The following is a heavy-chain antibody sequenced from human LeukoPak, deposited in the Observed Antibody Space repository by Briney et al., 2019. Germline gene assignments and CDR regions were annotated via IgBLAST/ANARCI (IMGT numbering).Heavy chain of an antibody. CDR3: VRGNVKHYHSVADEYYYYMDV. CDR1: GDSFSGFY. D-gene: IGHD2/OR15-2a*01. V-gene: IGHV4-34*01. CDR2: ISYSGTP. Sequence: PWDTLSLTCGVYGDSFSGFYWTWVRQAPGKGLEWIGEISYSGTPRYNPSLNSRITITLDTSKKQISVNLSPVTAADTAVYYCVRGNVKHYHSVADEYYYYMDVWGKGTAVIVTS. J-gene: IGHJ6*03.